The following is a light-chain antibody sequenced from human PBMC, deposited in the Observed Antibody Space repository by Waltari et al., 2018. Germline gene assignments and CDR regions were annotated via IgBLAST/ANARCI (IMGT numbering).Light chain of an antibody. V-gene: IGKV2-30*02. CDR2: KVS. Sequence: DVVMTQSPLSLAVTLGQPASISCWSSQSLVQSDGNTFLNWFHQRPGQSPRRLIYKVSNRESGVPDRFSCSGSGTAFTLKISRVEAEDVGIFYCLQSSQWPYAFGQGTKLEIK. CDR1: QSLVQSDGNTF. CDR3: LQSSQWPYA. J-gene: IGKJ2*01.